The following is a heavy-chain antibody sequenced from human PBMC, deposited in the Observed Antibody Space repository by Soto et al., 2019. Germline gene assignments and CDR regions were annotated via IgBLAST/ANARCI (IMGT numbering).Heavy chain of an antibody. J-gene: IGHJ4*02. D-gene: IGHD5-12*01. CDR1: GGSISSGGYY. Sequence: QVQLQESGPGLVKPSQTLSLTCTVSGGSISSGGYYWSWIRQHPGKGLEWIGYIYYSGSTYYNPSLKSRVTISVDTSKNQCSLKLSSVTAADTAVYYCARHGVATSRIDYWGQGTLVTVSS. CDR3: ARHGVATSRIDY. CDR2: IYYSGST. V-gene: IGHV4-31*03.